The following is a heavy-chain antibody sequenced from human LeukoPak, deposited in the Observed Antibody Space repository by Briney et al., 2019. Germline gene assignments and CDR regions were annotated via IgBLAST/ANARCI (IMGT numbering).Heavy chain of an antibody. J-gene: IGHJ6*02. CDR1: GGSISSYY. D-gene: IGHD3-3*01. CDR3: ARGYDFRSGYYGPAYYYGMDV. V-gene: IGHV4-59*01. Sequence: PSETLSLTCTVSGGSISSYYWSWIRQPPGKGLEWIGYIYYSGSTNYNPSLKSRVTISVDTSKNQFSLKLSSVTAADTAVYYCARGYDFRSGYYGPAYYYGMDVWGQGTTVTVSS. CDR2: IYYSGST.